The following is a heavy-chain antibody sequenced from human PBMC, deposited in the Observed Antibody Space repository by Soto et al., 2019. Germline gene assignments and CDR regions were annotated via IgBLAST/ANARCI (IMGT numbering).Heavy chain of an antibody. CDR1: GYTFTGYD. D-gene: IGHD2-2*01. V-gene: IGHV1-2*04. Sequence: QVQLVQSGAEVKKPGASVKVSCKASGYTFTGYDMHWVRQAPGQGLEWMGWISPNSGDTNYAQKFQGWVTMTRDRSISTAYMELSRLRSDDTVVYYCARTHCSSISCYVGSWDYWGQGTLVTVSS. CDR2: ISPNSGDT. CDR3: ARTHCSSISCYVGSWDY. J-gene: IGHJ4*02.